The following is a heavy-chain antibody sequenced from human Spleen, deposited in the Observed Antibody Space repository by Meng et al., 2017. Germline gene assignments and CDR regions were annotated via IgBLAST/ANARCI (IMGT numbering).Heavy chain of an antibody. D-gene: IGHD4-11*01. J-gene: IGHJ4*02. CDR1: GGSFSGYY. V-gene: IGHV4-34*01. CDR2: INHSGST. CDR3: ARGPTTMAHDFDY. Sequence: GQLQQWGAGLLKPSETLSLTGAVYGGSFSGYYWSWIRQPPGKGLEWIGEINHSGSTNYNPSLKSRVTISVDTSKNQFSLKLSSVTAADTAVYYCARGPTTMAHDFDYWGQGTLVTVSS.